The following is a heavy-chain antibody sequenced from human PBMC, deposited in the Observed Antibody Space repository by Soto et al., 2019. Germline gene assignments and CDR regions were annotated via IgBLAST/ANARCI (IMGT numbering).Heavy chain of an antibody. CDR2: IYPGDSDT. V-gene: IGHV5-51*01. Sequence: GESLKISCKGSGYSFTSYWIGWVRQMPGKGLEWTGIIYPGDSDTRYSPSFQGQVTISADKSISTAYLQWSSLKASDTAMYYCARESYDFWSGYYSGMDVWGQGTTVAVSS. CDR3: ARESYDFWSGYYSGMDV. CDR1: GYSFTSYW. J-gene: IGHJ6*01. D-gene: IGHD3-3*01.